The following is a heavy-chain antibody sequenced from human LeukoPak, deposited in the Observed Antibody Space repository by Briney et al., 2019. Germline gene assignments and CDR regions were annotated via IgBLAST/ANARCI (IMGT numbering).Heavy chain of an antibody. D-gene: IGHD2-15*01. V-gene: IGHV3-48*01. J-gene: IGHJ4*02. Sequence: GGSLRLSCAASGFTFSSYSMNWVRQAPGKGLEWVSYISGSGSTIYYADSVEGLFTFCRDYAKNSLYLQMNSLRAEATAVYFCATDASCSGGSCYWFDYWGQGTLATVSS. CDR3: ATDASCSGGSCYWFDY. CDR1: GFTFSSYS. CDR2: ISGSGSTI.